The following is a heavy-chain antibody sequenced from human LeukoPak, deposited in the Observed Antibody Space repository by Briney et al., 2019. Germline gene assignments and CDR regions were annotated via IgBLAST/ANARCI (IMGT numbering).Heavy chain of an antibody. D-gene: IGHD3-22*01. CDR3: ARAPGKYYYDSSGYYYRKYFQH. Sequence: PSETLSLTCTVSGGSISSYYWSWIRQPPGKGLEWIGEINHSGSTNYNPSLKSRVTISVDTSKNQFSLKLSSVTAADTAVYYCARAPGKYYYDSSGYYYRKYFQHWGQGTLVTVSS. CDR2: INHSGST. J-gene: IGHJ1*01. V-gene: IGHV4-34*01. CDR1: GGSISSYY.